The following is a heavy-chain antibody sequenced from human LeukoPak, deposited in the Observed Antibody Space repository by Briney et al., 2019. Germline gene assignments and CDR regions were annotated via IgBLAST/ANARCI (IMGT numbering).Heavy chain of an antibody. CDR3: AREETVAGTGYWFDP. CDR1: GYSISSGYY. CDR2: IYHSGST. V-gene: IGHV4-38-2*02. J-gene: IGHJ5*02. D-gene: IGHD6-19*01. Sequence: SETLSLTCTVSGYSISSGYYWGWIRQPPGKGLEWIGSIYHSGSTYYNPSLKSRVTISVDTSKNQFSLKLSSVTAADTAVYYCAREETVAGTGYWFDPWGQGTLVTVSS.